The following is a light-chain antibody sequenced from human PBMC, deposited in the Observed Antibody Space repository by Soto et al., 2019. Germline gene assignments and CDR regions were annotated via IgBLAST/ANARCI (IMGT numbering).Light chain of an antibody. CDR2: DNN. CDR1: SSNIGNNY. CDR3: GTWDSSLSVV. Sequence: QSVLTQPPSVSAAPGQKVTISCSGSSSNIGNNYVSWYQQLPGTAPKLLIYDNNKRPSGIPDQFSGSKSGTSATLGITGLQTGDEADYYCGTWDSSLSVVFGGGTKLTVL. V-gene: IGLV1-51*01. J-gene: IGLJ2*01.